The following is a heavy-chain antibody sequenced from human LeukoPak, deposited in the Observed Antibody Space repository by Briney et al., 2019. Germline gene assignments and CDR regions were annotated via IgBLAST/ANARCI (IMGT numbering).Heavy chain of an antibody. CDR3: ARDPYSSGWYGSYFDY. CDR2: INPNSGGT. Sequence: ASVKVSCKASGYTFTGYYMHWVRQAPGQGLEWMGWINPNSGGTNYAQKFQGWVTMTRDTSISTAYMELSRLRSDDTAVYYCARDPYSSGWYGSYFDYWGQGTLVTVSS. D-gene: IGHD6-19*01. J-gene: IGHJ4*02. V-gene: IGHV1-2*04. CDR1: GYTFTGYY.